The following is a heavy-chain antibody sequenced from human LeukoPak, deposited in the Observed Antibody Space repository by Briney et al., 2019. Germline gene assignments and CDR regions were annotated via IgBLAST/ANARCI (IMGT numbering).Heavy chain of an antibody. CDR2: IYYSGST. Sequence: SQTLSLTCTVSGGSISSGDYYWSWIRQPPGKGLEWIGYIYYSGSTYYNPSLKSRVTISVDTSKNQFSLKLSSVTAADTAVYYCARVNDGSGYSNYFDYWGQGTLVTVSS. V-gene: IGHV4-30-4*01. CDR3: ARVNDGSGYSNYFDY. J-gene: IGHJ4*02. D-gene: IGHD3-22*01. CDR1: GGSISSGDYY.